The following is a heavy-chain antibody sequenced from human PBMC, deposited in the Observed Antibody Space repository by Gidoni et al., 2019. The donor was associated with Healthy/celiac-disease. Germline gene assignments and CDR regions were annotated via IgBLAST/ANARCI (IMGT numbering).Heavy chain of an antibody. D-gene: IGHD3-22*01. CDR1: GGSFSGYY. Sequence: QLQLQQWGAGLLKPSESLSLTCAVYGGSFSGYYWSWIRQPPGKGLEWIGEIKHSGSTNYSPSIKSRVTISVDTSKNQFSLKLSSVTAADTAVYYCASSRGDSSGYYYRLIFDYWGQGTLVTVSS. CDR3: ASSRGDSSGYYYRLIFDY. J-gene: IGHJ4*02. CDR2: IKHSGST. V-gene: IGHV4-34*01.